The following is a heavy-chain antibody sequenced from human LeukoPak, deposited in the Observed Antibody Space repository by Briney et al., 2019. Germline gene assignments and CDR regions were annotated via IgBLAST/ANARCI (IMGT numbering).Heavy chain of an antibody. Sequence: GALVRVCCSASGSTFNTYGINWGRRAPRRRLRCMRWFSAYNSNTNYAQNFQSSITLTTDASTSMDYMELTGLRSDDTAVYYCAGDGRQGVPLNWFDPWGQGALVTVSS. CDR2: FSAYNSNT. V-gene: IGHV1-18*04. J-gene: IGHJ5*02. CDR1: GSTFNTYG. D-gene: IGHD3-16*01. CDR3: AGDGRQGVPLNWFDP.